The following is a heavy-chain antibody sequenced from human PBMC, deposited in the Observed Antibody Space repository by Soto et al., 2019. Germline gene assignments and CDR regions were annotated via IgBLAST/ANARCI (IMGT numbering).Heavy chain of an antibody. V-gene: IGHV3-49*04. D-gene: IGHD6-19*01. CDR2: IRSEAYGWTT. CDR1: GFTFGDYA. Sequence: GGSLRLSCTASGFTFGDYAMCWVRQAPGKGLECVGFIRSEAYGWTTEYAASVKGRFTISRDDSKSIAYLQMNSLRTEDTAVYYCTRAGGSGWGYYFDYWGQGTQVTVS. CDR3: TRAGGSGWGYYFDY. J-gene: IGHJ4*02.